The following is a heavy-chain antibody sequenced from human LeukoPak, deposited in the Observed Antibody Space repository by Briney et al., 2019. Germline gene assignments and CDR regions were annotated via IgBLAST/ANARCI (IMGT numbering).Heavy chain of an antibody. Sequence: GASVKVSCKASGYASSSYGISWVRQAPGQGLEWMGWTSAYSDHTRYAQKFQDRVTMTTDTATSTAYMELRSLRSDDTAVYYCARDGAPSDWFDPWGQGTLVTVSS. V-gene: IGHV1-18*01. CDR3: ARDGAPSDWFDP. D-gene: IGHD3-10*01. CDR1: GYASSSYG. CDR2: TSAYSDHT. J-gene: IGHJ5*02.